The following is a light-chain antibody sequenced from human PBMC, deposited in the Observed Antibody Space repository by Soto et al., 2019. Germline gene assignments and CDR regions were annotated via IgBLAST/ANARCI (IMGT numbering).Light chain of an antibody. Sequence: QSALTQPASVSGSPGQSITNSCTGTSSDVGGYNYVSWYQQHPGKAPKLMIYEVSNRPSGVSNRFSGSKSGNTASLTISGLQAEDEADYYCSSYTSSSTPVVFGGGTKVTVL. CDR2: EVS. V-gene: IGLV2-14*01. CDR3: SSYTSSSTPVV. J-gene: IGLJ2*01. CDR1: SSDVGGYNY.